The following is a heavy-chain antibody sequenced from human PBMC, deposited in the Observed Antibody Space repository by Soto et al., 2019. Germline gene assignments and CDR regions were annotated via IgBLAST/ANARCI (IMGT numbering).Heavy chain of an antibody. J-gene: IGHJ5*02. Sequence: QVQLVQSGGEVKKPGASVKVSCKASGYTFTNYGISWVRQAPGQGLEWMGWINVYNGNTKYAQKVQGRVTMTTDTSTSTAYRELRSRRSDDTAVYYCARGVGSGSYYNQYNCFDPWCQGTLVTVSS. CDR1: GYTFTNYG. D-gene: IGHD3-10*01. V-gene: IGHV1-18*01. CDR2: INVYNGNT. CDR3: ARGVGSGSYYNQYNCFDP.